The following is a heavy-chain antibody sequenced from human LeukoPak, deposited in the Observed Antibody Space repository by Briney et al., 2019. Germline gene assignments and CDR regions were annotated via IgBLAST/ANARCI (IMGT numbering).Heavy chain of an antibody. D-gene: IGHD5-12*01. CDR1: GGSISSYY. CDR2: IYYSGST. Sequence: SETLSLTCTVSGGSISSYYWSWIRQPPGKGLEWIGYIYYSGSTNYNPSLTSRVTISADTSKNQFSLKLSSVTAADTAVYYCARDLGGYSGYNPGVFDYWGQGTLVTVSS. V-gene: IGHV4-59*01. CDR3: ARDLGGYSGYNPGVFDY. J-gene: IGHJ4*02.